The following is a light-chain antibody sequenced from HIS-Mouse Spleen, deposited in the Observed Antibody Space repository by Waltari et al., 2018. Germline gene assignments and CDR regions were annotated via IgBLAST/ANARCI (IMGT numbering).Light chain of an antibody. Sequence: YELTPPPSVSVSPGQPAGIPCSGVACPKKYSYWYQQKSGQAPVLVIYEDSKRPSGIPERFSGSSSGTMATLTISGAQVEDEADYYCYSTDSSGNHRVFSGGTKLTVL. J-gene: IGLJ2*01. V-gene: IGLV3-10*01. CDR1: ACPKKY. CDR3: YSTDSSGNHRV. CDR2: EDS.